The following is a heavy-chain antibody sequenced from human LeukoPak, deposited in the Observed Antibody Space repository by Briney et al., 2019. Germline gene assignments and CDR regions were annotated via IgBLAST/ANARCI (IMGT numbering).Heavy chain of an antibody. J-gene: IGHJ4*02. Sequence: GESLKISCKGSGYSFTTYWVGWVRQMPGKGPEWMGIIYPGDSNTRYSPSFQGQVTISADKSISTAYLQWSSLKASDTAMYYCARHPWGIKVADYWGQGTLVTVSS. CDR1: GYSFTTYW. V-gene: IGHV5-51*01. CDR3: ARHPWGIKVADY. D-gene: IGHD3-16*01. CDR2: IYPGDSNT.